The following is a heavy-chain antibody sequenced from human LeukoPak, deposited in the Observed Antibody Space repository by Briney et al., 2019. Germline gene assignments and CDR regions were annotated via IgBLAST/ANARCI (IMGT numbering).Heavy chain of an antibody. CDR1: GGSIKGYH. J-gene: IGHJ4*02. Sequence: PSETLSLTCTVSGGSIKGYHWSWIRQPPGKGLEWIGYIYSNEATEYKPSLKSRITISADTSKNQFSLKLSSVTAADTAVFYCAIRYYYGSGSYDYWGQGTLVTVSS. CDR3: AIRYYYGSGSYDY. V-gene: IGHV4-59*08. CDR2: IYSNEAT. D-gene: IGHD3-10*01.